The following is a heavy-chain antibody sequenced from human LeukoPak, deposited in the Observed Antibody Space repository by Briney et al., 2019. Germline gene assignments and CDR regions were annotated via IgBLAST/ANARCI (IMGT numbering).Heavy chain of an antibody. V-gene: IGHV4-30-2*01. CDR1: GGSISSGGYS. Sequence: PSETLSLTCAVSGGSISSGGYSWSWIRQPPGKGLEWIGYIYHSGSTYYNPSLKSRVTISVDRSKNQFSLKLSSVTAADTAVYYCARGSATVTTIWYFDLWGCGTLVTVSS. CDR2: IYHSGST. CDR3: ARGSATVTTIWYFDL. J-gene: IGHJ2*01. D-gene: IGHD4-17*01.